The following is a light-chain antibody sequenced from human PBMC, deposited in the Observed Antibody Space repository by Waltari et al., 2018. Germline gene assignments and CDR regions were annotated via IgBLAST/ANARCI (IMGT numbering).Light chain of an antibody. Sequence: QSVLTQPPSVSAAPGQKVTISCSGSSSNIGTNYVSWYQQLPGTAPKLLIDENNKRPSGSPDRCSVSTSRTSATLVITGLQTGYEADYYCGTWDSSLSAHVVFGGGTKLTVL. CDR1: SSNIGTNY. CDR2: ENN. J-gene: IGLJ2*01. CDR3: GTWDSSLSAHVV. V-gene: IGLV1-51*02.